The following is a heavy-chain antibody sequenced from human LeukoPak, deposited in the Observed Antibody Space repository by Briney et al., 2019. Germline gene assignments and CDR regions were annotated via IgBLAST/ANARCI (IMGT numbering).Heavy chain of an antibody. CDR2: INPSGGST. J-gene: IGHJ4*02. D-gene: IGHD3-10*01. Sequence: ASVKVSCKASGYTFTSYYMHWVRQAPGQGLEWMGIINPSGGSTSYAQKFQGRVTMTRDTSTSTVYMELSSLRSEDTAVYYCARDLAGFQLGEFPDYWGQGTLVAVSS. V-gene: IGHV1-46*01. CDR1: GYTFTSYY. CDR3: ARDLAGFQLGEFPDY.